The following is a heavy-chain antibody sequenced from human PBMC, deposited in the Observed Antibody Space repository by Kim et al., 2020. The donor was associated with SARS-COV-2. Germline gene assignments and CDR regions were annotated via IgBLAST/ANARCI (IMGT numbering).Heavy chain of an antibody. CDR2: IYHSGST. V-gene: IGHV4-38-2*02. Sequence: SETLSLTCTVSGYSISSGYYWGWIRQPPGKGLGWIGSIYHSGSTYYNPSLKSRVTISVDTSKNQFSLKLSSVTAADTAVYYCARAYVSGSFDYWGQGTL. CDR3: ARAYVSGSFDY. J-gene: IGHJ4*02. CDR1: GYSISSGYY. D-gene: IGHD3-10*01.